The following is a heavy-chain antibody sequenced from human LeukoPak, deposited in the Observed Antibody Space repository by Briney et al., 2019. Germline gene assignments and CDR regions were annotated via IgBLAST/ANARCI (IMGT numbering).Heavy chain of an antibody. D-gene: IGHD3-16*01. CDR3: ARVFLGSMTVDY. CDR1: GYTITGYY. J-gene: IGHJ4*02. V-gene: IGHV1-2*02. Sequence: ASVKVSCKASGYTITGYYMHWVRQAPGQGLEWMGWINPNSGGTNYAQKFQGRVTMTRDTSISTAYMELSRLRSDGTAVYYCARVFLGSMTVDYWGQGTLVTVSS. CDR2: INPNSGGT.